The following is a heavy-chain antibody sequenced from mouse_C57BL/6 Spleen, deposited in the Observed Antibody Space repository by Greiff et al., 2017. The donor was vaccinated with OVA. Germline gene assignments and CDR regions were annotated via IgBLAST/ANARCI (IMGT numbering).Heavy chain of an antibody. V-gene: IGHV1-50*01. CDR3: ARADYYGSSGRAIDY. J-gene: IGHJ4*01. CDR2: IAPYGSYT. CDR1: GYTFTSYW. Sequence: QVQLQQPGAELVKPGASVKLSCKASGYTFTSYWMQWVKQRPGQGLEWIGEIAPYGSYTNYNHKFKGKATLTVDTSSITAYMQLSSLTSEDSAVYYCARADYYGSSGRAIDYWGQGT. D-gene: IGHD1-1*01.